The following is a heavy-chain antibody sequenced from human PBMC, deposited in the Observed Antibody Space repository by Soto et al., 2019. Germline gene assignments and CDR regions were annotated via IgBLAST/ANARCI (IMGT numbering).Heavy chain of an antibody. D-gene: IGHD3-16*01. CDR2: IIPIFGTT. J-gene: IGHJ4*02. CDR1: GGTFSSFA. V-gene: IGHV1-69*01. Sequence: QVQLVQSGAEVKKPGSSVKVSCKASGGTFSSFAISWVRQAPGQGLEWMGGIIPIFGTTNYAQKCQGRVTITADESTSTAYMEVTTLRSEDTAVYYCARDRDPAYDYWGQGTLVTVSS. CDR3: ARDRDPAYDY.